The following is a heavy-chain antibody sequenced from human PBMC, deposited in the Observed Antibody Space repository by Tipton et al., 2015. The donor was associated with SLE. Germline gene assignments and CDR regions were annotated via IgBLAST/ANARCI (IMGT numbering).Heavy chain of an antibody. CDR1: GGSISSYY. CDR2: IYTSGST. J-gene: IGHJ4*02. V-gene: IGHV4-4*08. D-gene: IGHD1-26*01. Sequence: TLSLTCTVSGGSISSYYWSWIRQPPGKGLEWIGYIYTSGSTNYNPSLKSRVTMSVDTSKNQFSLKLSSVTAADTAVYYCARGGSLGSHFDYWGQGTLVTVSS. CDR3: ARGGSLGSHFDY.